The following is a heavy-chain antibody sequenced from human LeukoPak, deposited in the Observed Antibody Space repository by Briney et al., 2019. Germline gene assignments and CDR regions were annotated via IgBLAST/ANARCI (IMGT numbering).Heavy chain of an antibody. CDR3: AWSRAGYNYLVY. Sequence: GGSLRLSCAASGFTFSRYAMNWVRQAPGKGLEWVSYISSSGSSRYYADSVKGRFTISRDNAKNSLYLQMNSLRAEDTAVYYCAWSRAGYNYLVYWGQGTLVTVSS. V-gene: IGHV3-48*03. J-gene: IGHJ4*02. CDR2: ISSSGSSR. D-gene: IGHD5-24*01. CDR1: GFTFSRYA.